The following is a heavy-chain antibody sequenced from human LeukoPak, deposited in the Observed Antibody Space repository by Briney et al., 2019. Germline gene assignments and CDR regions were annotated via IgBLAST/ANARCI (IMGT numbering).Heavy chain of an antibody. J-gene: IGHJ4*02. CDR3: ARGPGIAAAGTGRYFDY. D-gene: IGHD6-13*01. CDR1: GYSISSGYY. CDR2: IYHSGST. Sequence: PSETLSLTCIVSGYSISSGYYWGWIRQPPGKGLEWIGTIYHSGSTYYNPSLTSRVTISVDTSKNQFSLKLTSVTAADTAVYYCARGPGIAAAGTGRYFDYWGQGTLVTVSS. V-gene: IGHV4-38-2*02.